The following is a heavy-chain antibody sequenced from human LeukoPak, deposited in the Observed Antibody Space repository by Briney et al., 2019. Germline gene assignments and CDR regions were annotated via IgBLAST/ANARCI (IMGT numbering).Heavy chain of an antibody. CDR1: GGSFSGYY. J-gene: IGHJ6*02. D-gene: IGHD6-6*01. Sequence: SDTLSLTCALYGGSFSGYYRSWIRQPPGKGLEWIGEINHSGSTNYNPSLKSRVTISVDTSKNQFSLKLSSVTAADTAVYYCARALSIATREGLNGMDVWGQGTTVTVSS. CDR3: ARALSIATREGLNGMDV. V-gene: IGHV4-34*01. CDR2: INHSGST.